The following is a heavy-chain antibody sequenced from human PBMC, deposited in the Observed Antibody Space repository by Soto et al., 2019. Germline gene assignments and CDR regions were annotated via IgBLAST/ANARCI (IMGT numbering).Heavy chain of an antibody. CDR1: GGSVSSGDYS. J-gene: IGHJ4*02. Sequence: PSETLSLTCTVSGGSVSSGDYSWSWIRQPPGTALECIGLIYTGGGIYINPSLKSRVIISLDTSKSQFSLNLISVTSADTAVYYWASGLSGDKVDSWGQGTLVTVS. CDR2: IYTGGGI. V-gene: IGHV4-30-4*02. D-gene: IGHD7-27*01. CDR3: ASGLSGDKVDS.